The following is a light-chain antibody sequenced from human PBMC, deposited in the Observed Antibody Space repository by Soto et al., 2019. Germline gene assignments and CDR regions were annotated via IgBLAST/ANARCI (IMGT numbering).Light chain of an antibody. CDR2: GTS. CDR1: QTISSNY. J-gene: IGKJ1*01. CDR3: QQYVSWT. V-gene: IGKV3-20*01. Sequence: DIVLTQSPGTLSVSPGETATLSCRASQTISSNYLAWYQQKPGQAPSLLIYGTSSRATGIPDRFSGSGSGTDFTLTISRLEPEDSTIYYCQQYVSWTFGQGTKVEIK.